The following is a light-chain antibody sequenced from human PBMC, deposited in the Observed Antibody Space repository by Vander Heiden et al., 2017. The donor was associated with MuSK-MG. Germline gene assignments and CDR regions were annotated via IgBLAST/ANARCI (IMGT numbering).Light chain of an antibody. J-gene: IGLJ1*01. CDR3: AAWDDSLNAVV. V-gene: IGLV1-44*01. CDR2: RKD. Sequence: QSVLTQPPSASGAPGQRVVISCSGSTSNIGATIVNWYQHFPGTAPKFLIYRKDQRASGVPDRFSASKSGTSASLAISGLQSEDEAEYYCAAWDDSLNAVVCGSGTKV. CDR1: TSNIGATI.